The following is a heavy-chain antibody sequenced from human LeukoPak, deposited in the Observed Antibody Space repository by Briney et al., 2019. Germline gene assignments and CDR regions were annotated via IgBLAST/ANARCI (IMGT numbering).Heavy chain of an antibody. Sequence: SVKVSCKASGGTFSSYAISWVRQAPGQGLEWMGRIIPILGIANYAQKFQGRVTITADKSTSTAYMELGSLRSEDTAVYYCARSTYYYDSSGYYKLRGAYYFDYWGQGTLVTVSS. CDR3: ARSTYYYDSSGYYKLRGAYYFDY. V-gene: IGHV1-69*04. J-gene: IGHJ4*02. CDR2: IIPILGIA. CDR1: GGTFSSYA. D-gene: IGHD3-22*01.